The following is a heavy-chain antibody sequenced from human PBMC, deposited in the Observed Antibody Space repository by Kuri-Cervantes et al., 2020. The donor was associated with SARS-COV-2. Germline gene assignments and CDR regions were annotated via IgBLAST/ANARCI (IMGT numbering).Heavy chain of an antibody. CDR1: GYSISSGYY. V-gene: IGHV4-38-2*02. J-gene: IGHJ6*03. CDR3: ARHSPRSSYYYYYMGV. CDR2: IYHSGST. Sequence: GSLRPSCTVSGYSISSGYYWGWIRQPPGKGLEWIGSIYHSGSTYYNPSLKSRVTISVDTSKNQFSLKLSSVTAADTAVYYCARHSPRSSYYYYYMGVWGKETTVTVSS.